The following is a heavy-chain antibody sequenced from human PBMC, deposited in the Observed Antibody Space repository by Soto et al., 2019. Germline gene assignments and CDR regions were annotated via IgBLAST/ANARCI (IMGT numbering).Heavy chain of an antibody. CDR3: ARSGGSFNFDY. J-gene: IGHJ4*02. D-gene: IGHD1-26*01. V-gene: IGHV4-4*07. CDR1: GGSISSYY. CDR2: IQGSGNT. Sequence: SETLSLTCSVSGGSISSYYWSWIRQPAGKGLEWIGRIQGSGNTNYNPSLKSRVTMSGDTSKNQFSLKLSPVTAADTAVYYCARSGGSFNFDYWGQGTLVTVSS.